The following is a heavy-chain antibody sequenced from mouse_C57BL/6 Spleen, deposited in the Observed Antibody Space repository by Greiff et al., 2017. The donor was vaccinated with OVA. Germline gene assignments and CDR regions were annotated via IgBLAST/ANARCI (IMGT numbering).Heavy chain of an antibody. J-gene: IGHJ3*01. V-gene: IGHV5-16*01. CDR1: GFTFSDYY. Sequence: EVQRVESAGGLVQPGRSMKLSCAASGFTFSDYYMAWVRQVPEKGLEWVANINYDGSSTYYLDSLKSRFIISRDNAKNILYLQMSSLKSEDTATYYCARDDYDGAWFAYWGQGTLVTVSA. CDR3: ARDDYDGAWFAY. D-gene: IGHD2-4*01. CDR2: INYDGSST.